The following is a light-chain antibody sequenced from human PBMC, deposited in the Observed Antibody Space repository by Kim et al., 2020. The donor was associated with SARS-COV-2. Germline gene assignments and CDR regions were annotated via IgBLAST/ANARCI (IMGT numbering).Light chain of an antibody. J-gene: IGKJ1*01. V-gene: IGKV1-6*01. Sequence: SASVGDRVPIPCRARQDIRNDLGWYQQRPGKAPRLLIFAATALQSRVPSRFSGSGSGTEFILTIDSLQPEDFATYFCQQDHNYPRTFGQGTTVEI. CDR2: AAT. CDR1: QDIRND. CDR3: QQDHNYPRT.